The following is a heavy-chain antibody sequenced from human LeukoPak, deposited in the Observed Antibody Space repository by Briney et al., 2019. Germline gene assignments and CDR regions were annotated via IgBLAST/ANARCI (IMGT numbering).Heavy chain of an antibody. CDR2: INHSGST. CDR1: GGSFSGYY. V-gene: IGHV4-34*01. Sequence: PSETLSLTCAVSGGSFSGYYWSWIRQPPGKGLEWIGEINHSGSTNYNPSLKSRVAISVDTSKNQFSLKLSSVTAADTAVYYCARRAEDSITIFGVVIMSWFDPWGQGTLVTVSS. CDR3: ARRAEDSITIFGVVIMSWFDP. J-gene: IGHJ5*02. D-gene: IGHD3-3*01.